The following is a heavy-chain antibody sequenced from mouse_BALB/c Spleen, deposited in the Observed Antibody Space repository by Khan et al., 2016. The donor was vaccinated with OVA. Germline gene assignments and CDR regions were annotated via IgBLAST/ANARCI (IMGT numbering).Heavy chain of an antibody. CDR2: VSTGGSYT. CDR1: GFTFSTYG. CDR3: ARLAYYYDSEGFAY. V-gene: IGHV5-6*01. D-gene: IGHD1-1*01. J-gene: IGHJ3*01. Sequence: EVELVESGGDLVKPGGSLKLSCAASGFTFSTYGMSWVRQTPDKRLEWVATVSTGGSYTYYPDSVKGRFTISRDNAKNTLYLQMSILKSEDTAMFHCARLAYYYDSEGFAYWGQGTLVTVSA.